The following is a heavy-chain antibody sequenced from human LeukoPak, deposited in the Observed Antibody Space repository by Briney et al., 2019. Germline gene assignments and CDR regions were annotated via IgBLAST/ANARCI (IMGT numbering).Heavy chain of an antibody. Sequence: GGSLRLSCAASGFTFSSDWMSWVRQAPGKGLEWVANIKRDGSEKYYVDSVKGRFTISRDSAKNSLYLQMNSLRAEDTAVYYCARDSSSSWYFRFDPWGQGTLVTASS. CDR3: ARDSSSSWYFRFDP. V-gene: IGHV3-7*01. CDR2: IKRDGSEK. CDR1: GFTFSSDW. D-gene: IGHD6-13*01. J-gene: IGHJ5*02.